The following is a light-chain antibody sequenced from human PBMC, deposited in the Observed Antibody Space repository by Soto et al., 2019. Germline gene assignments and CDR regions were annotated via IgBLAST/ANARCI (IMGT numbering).Light chain of an antibody. V-gene: IGKV3-15*01. Sequence: EIVMTQSPATLSVSPGERVTLSCRASQSVSSSLAWYQQKPGQAPRLLIYGASTKATGIPASFSGSGSGKEFTLTIISLQSEDFAVYYCQRYNNWPPFTFGPGTKVDIK. CDR1: QSVSSS. CDR2: GAS. J-gene: IGKJ3*01. CDR3: QRYNNWPPFT.